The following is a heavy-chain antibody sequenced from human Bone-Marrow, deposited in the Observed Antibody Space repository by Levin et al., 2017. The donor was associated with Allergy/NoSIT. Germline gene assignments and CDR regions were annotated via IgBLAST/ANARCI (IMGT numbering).Heavy chain of an antibody. CDR1: GYTFTDYY. CDR2: INPYNGGT. D-gene: IGHD1-26*01. J-gene: IGHJ4*02. V-gene: IGHV1-2*02. CDR3: AGGSAEPQSFDF. Sequence: GESLKISCKASGYTFTDYYMQWVRQAPGQGLEWMGWINPYNGGTKYAQRFQGRVTMTSDTSISTAYMDLSSLTSDDTAVYYCAGGSAEPQSFDFWGQGTLVTVSS.